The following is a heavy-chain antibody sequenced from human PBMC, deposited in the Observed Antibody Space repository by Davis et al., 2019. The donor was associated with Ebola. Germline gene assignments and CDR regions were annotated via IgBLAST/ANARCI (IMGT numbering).Heavy chain of an antibody. CDR3: ARGRKWDIVLVVYAYFDY. CDR2: IYYSGST. V-gene: IGHV4-31*03. CDR1: GGSISSGGYY. D-gene: IGHD2-8*02. J-gene: IGHJ4*02. Sequence: SETLSLTCTVSGGSISSGGYYWSWIRQHPGKGLEWIGYIYYSGSTYYNPSLKSRVTISVDTSKNQFSLKLSSVTAADTAVYYCARGRKWDIVLVVYAYFDYWGQGTLVTVSS.